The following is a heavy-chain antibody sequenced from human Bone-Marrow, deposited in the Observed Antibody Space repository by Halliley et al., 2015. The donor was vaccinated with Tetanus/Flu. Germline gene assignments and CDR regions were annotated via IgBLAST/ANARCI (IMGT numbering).Heavy chain of an antibody. CDR3: ARVKTPEGAYFSYYGMDV. CDR2: ISSSGSYI. Sequence: SLRLSCAASGFTFSSYTLNWVRQAPGKGLEWVSSISSSGSYIYYAVSVNGRFTISRDNAKNSLYLQMNSLRADDTAVYYCARVKTPEGAYFSYYGMDVWGQGTTVTVSS. D-gene: IGHD2-21*01. V-gene: IGHV3-21*01. J-gene: IGHJ6*02. CDR1: GFTFSSYT.